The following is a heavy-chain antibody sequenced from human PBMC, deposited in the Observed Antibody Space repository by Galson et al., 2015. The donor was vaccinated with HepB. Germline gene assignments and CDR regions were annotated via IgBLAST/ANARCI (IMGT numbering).Heavy chain of an antibody. CDR3: ARHCSQLRWLPGLDNWFDP. D-gene: IGHD5-12*01. J-gene: IGHJ5*02. CDR2: IDPSDSYT. Sequence: QSGAEVKKPGESLRISCKGSGYSFTSYWISWVRQMPGKGLEWMGRIDPSDSYTNYSPSFQGHVTISADKSISTAYLQWSSLKASDTAMYYCARHCSQLRWLPGLDNWFDPWGQGTLVTVSS. CDR1: GYSFTSYW. V-gene: IGHV5-10-1*01.